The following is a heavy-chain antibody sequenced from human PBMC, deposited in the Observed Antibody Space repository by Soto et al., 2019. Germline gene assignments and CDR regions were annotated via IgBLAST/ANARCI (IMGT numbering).Heavy chain of an antibody. D-gene: IGHD1-26*01. CDR3: ARDIEVGATGLDY. J-gene: IGHJ4*02. V-gene: IGHV3-33*01. CDR1: GFTFSSYG. CDR2: IWYDGSNK. Sequence: GGSLRLSCAASGFTFSSYGMHWVRQAPGKGLEWVAVIWYDGSNKYYADSVKGRFTISRDNSKNTLYLQMNSLRAEDTAVYYCARDIEVGATGLDYWRKGTLATV.